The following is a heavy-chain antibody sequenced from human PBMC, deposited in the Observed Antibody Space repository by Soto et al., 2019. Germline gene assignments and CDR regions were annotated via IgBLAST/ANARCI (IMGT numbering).Heavy chain of an antibody. CDR1: GGSISSGGYY. Sequence: PSETLSLTCTVSGGSISSGGYYWSWIRQHPGKGLEWIGYIYYSGSTYYNPSLKSRVTISVDTSKNQFSLKLSSVTAADTAVYYCARAMGCSSTSFYGRPNYYYYLDVRGKGTTVTVSS. CDR2: IYYSGST. CDR3: ARAMGCSSTSFYGRPNYYYYLDV. J-gene: IGHJ6*03. D-gene: IGHD2-2*01. V-gene: IGHV4-31*03.